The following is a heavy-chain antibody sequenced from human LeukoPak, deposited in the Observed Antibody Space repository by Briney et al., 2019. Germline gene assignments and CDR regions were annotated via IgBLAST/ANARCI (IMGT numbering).Heavy chain of an antibody. D-gene: IGHD5-12*01. Sequence: PGGSLRLSCAASGFTFSSYGMHWVRQAPGKGLEWVAVISYDGSNKYYADSVKGRFTISRDNSKNTLYLQMNSLRAEDTAVYYCAKDLIVATIGCFDYWGQGTLVTVSS. J-gene: IGHJ4*02. CDR3: AKDLIVATIGCFDY. CDR2: ISYDGSNK. CDR1: GFTFSSYG. V-gene: IGHV3-30*18.